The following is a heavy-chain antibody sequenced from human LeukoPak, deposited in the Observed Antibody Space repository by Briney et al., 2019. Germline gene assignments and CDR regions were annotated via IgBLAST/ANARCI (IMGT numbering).Heavy chain of an antibody. Sequence: SETLSLTCTVSGDSINSLDLWSWVRQPPGKGLEWIGEMYLSGTTHSNPPVKSRVTISIDKSKNQFFLNLSPVTAADTAVYYCAGLVGRYSSGLYYYYFDYWGQGTLVTVSS. CDR1: GDSINSLDL. CDR3: AGLVGRYSSGLYYYYFDY. J-gene: IGHJ4*02. D-gene: IGHD3-22*01. CDR2: MYLSGTT. V-gene: IGHV4-4*02.